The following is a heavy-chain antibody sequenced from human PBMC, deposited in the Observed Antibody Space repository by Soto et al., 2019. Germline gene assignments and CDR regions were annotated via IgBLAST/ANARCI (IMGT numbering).Heavy chain of an antibody. D-gene: IGHD3-10*01. CDR1: GFTFDDYA. V-gene: IGHV3-9*01. J-gene: IGHJ4*02. CDR2: ISWNSGSI. Sequence: GGSLRLSCAASGFTFDDYAMHWVRQAPGKGLEWVSGISWNSGSIGYADSVKGRFTISRDNAKNSLYLQMNSLRAEDTALYYCALAYYYGSGSSLEIDYWGQGTLVTVSS. CDR3: ALAYYYGSGSSLEIDY.